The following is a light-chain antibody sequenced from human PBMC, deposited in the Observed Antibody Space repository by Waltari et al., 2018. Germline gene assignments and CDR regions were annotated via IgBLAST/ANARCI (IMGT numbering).Light chain of an antibody. CDR2: RND. CDR1: YSNVGANV. J-gene: IGLJ2*01. V-gene: IGLV1-44*01. CDR3: ASWDDSLNGRWV. Sequence: QSVLTQPPSASGTPGPRVTIPCSGSYSNVGANVVNWYQHLPGTAPKLLIYRNDRRPSGVPDRFSASKSGTSASLAISGLRPEDEADYYCASWDDSLNGRWVFGGGTKLTVL.